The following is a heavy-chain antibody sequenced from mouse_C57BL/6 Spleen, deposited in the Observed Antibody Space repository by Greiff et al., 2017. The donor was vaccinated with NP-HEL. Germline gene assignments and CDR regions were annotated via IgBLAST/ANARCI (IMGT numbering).Heavy chain of an antibody. CDR2: IFPGDGST. CDR3: ARGGSTDYFDY. D-gene: IGHD1-1*01. CDR1: GYTFTSYD. J-gene: IGHJ2*01. V-gene: IGHV1-85*01. Sequence: QVQLQQSGPELVKPGASVKLSCKASGYTFTSYDINWVKQRPGQGLEWIGWIFPGDGSTKYNEKFKGKATLTVDTSSSTAYMELHSLTSEDSAVYFCARGGSTDYFDYWGQGTTLTVSS.